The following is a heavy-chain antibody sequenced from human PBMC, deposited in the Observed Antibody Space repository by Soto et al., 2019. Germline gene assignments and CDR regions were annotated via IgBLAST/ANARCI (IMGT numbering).Heavy chain of an antibody. D-gene: IGHD6-13*01. CDR3: ADSSSWKKPPLY. CDR1: GGSPSYYY. CDR2: VADSGKS. J-gene: IGHJ4*02. V-gene: IGHV4-59*12. Sequence: PSETLSLTCTISGGSPSYYYWSWVRQPPGKGLEWIGNVADSGKSSYSPSLRSRLTISVDTSNTRLSLTLSSVTAADTAVYYCADSSSWKKPPLYWGQGTLVTVSS.